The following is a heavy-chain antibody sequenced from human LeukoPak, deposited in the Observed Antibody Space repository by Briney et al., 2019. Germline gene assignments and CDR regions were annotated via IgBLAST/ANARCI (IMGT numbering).Heavy chain of an antibody. CDR3: AREASGTDAFDI. CDR1: GYTFTGYY. V-gene: IGHV1-46*01. CDR2: INPSGGST. Sequence: GASVKVSCKASGYTFTGYYMHWVRQAPGQGLEWMGIINPSGGSTSYAQKFQGRVTMTRDMSTSTVYMELSSLRSEDTAVYYCAREASGTDAFDIWGQGTMVTVSS. J-gene: IGHJ3*02.